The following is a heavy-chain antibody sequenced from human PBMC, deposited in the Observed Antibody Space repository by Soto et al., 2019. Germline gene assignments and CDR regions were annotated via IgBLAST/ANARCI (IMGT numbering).Heavy chain of an antibody. Sequence: PWLPMSLSCAASGFTFSSYAMTWVRQAPGKGLEWVSTISGSGDSTYYADSVKGRFTISRDNSKNTLYLQMNSLRAEDTAVYYCANQHSYGPAYWGQGTLVTVSS. CDR3: ANQHSYGPAY. J-gene: IGHJ4*02. D-gene: IGHD5-18*01. CDR1: GFTFSSYA. V-gene: IGHV3-23*01. CDR2: ISGSGDST.